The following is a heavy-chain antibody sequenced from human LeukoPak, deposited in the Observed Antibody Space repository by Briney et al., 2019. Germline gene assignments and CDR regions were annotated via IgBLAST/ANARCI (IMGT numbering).Heavy chain of an antibody. D-gene: IGHD6-13*01. Sequence: GGSLRLSCAASGFTFSDYYMSWIRLAPGKGLEWVSYISSSGNTIYYADSVKGRFTISRDNAKNSLYLQMNSLRAEDTAVYYCARDGTAVGINYDYWGQGTLVTVSS. CDR2: ISSSGNTI. V-gene: IGHV3-11*04. CDR3: ARDGTAVGINYDY. J-gene: IGHJ4*02. CDR1: GFTFSDYY.